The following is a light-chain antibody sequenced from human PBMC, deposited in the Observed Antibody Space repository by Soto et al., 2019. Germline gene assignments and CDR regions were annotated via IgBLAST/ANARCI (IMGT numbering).Light chain of an antibody. CDR1: QSVSSY. V-gene: IGKV3-11*01. CDR3: QQRSNWPGT. Sequence: EIVLTQSPATLSLSPGERATLSCRASQSVSSYLAWYQQKPGQAPRLLIYDASNRATGITARFSGSGSGTDFTLTISSLEPEDFVVYYCQQRSNWPGTFGPGTKVDIK. J-gene: IGKJ3*01. CDR2: DAS.